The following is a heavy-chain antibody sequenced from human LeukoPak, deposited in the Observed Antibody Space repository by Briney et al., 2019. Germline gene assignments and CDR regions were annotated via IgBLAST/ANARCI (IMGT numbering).Heavy chain of an antibody. V-gene: IGHV3-48*04. D-gene: IGHD2-8*01. J-gene: IGHJ4*02. CDR2: ITSTSSTI. CDR1: GFTFSSYS. CDR3: ARDQPNTGFDFDY. Sequence: GGSLRLSCAASGFTFSSYSMNWVRQAPGKGLEWVSYITSTSSTIYYADSVKGRFTISRDNAKNSLYLQMNSLRAEDTAVYYCARDQPNTGFDFDYWGQGTLVTVSS.